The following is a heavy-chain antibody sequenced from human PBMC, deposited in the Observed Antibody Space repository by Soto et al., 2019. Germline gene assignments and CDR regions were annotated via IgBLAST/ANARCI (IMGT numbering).Heavy chain of an antibody. D-gene: IGHD3-10*01. CDR2: IYYSGST. J-gene: IGHJ6*02. CDR3: ARDHVISGGTDV. V-gene: IGHV4-31*03. Sequence: QVQLQESGPGLVKPSQTLSLTCSVSGGSISSGGYYWSWIRQHPGKGLEWIGYIYYSGSTNYNPSLTSRVTISVDKSKNEFSLKLSSVTAADTAVYYCARDHVISGGTDVWGQGTTVTVSS. CDR1: GGSISSGGYY.